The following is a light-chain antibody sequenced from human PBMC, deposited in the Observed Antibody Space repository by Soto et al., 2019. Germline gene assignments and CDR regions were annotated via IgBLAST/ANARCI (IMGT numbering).Light chain of an antibody. Sequence: EIVMTQSPATLSVSPGERSTLSCRASQSVSSNLSWYQQKPGQAPRLLIYGASTRATVIPARFSGSGSGTEFTLTISSLQSEDFAVYYCQQYNNWPQWTFGQGTKVEIK. CDR1: QSVSSN. J-gene: IGKJ1*01. CDR2: GAS. CDR3: QQYNNWPQWT. V-gene: IGKV3-15*01.